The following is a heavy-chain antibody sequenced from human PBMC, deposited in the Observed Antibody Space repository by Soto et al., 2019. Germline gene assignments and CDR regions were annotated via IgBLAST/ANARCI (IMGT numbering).Heavy chain of an antibody. J-gene: IGHJ4*02. D-gene: IGHD5-18*01. CDR2: ISAYNGNT. CDR3: ATVYSYGPDRAPFDY. Sequence: GASVKVSCKASGYTFTSYGISWVRQAPGQGLEWVGWISAYNGNTNYAQKLQGRVTMTTDTSTSTAYMELRSLRSDDTAVYYCATVYSYGPDRAPFDYWGQGTLVTVSS. CDR1: GYTFTSYG. V-gene: IGHV1-18*01.